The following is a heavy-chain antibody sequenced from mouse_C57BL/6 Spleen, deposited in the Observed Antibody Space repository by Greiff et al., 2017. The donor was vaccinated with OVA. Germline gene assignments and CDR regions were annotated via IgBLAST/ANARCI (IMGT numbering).Heavy chain of an antibody. CDR2: ISSGSSTI. CDR1: GFTFSDYG. D-gene: IGHD1-1*01. CDR3: ASPYGTHWYFDV. J-gene: IGHJ1*03. Sequence: VQLKESGGGLVKPGGSLKLSCAASGFTFSDYGMHWVRQAPEKGLEWVAYISSGSSTIYYADTVKGRFTISRDNAKNTLFLQMTSLRSEDTAMYDCASPYGTHWYFDVWGTGTTVTVSS. V-gene: IGHV5-17*01.